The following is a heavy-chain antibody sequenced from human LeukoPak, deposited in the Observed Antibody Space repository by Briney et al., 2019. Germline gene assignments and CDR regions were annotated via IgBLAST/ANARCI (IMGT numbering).Heavy chain of an antibody. Sequence: PGGSLRLSCAVSGFTFSHYWMHWVRQVRGKGLVWVSRIHGDGSSPIYADSVKGRFTISRDNAKNTLYLQMNSLGVEDGGIYYCARDGSLPDYWGQGTLVTVSS. CDR2: IHGDGSSP. V-gene: IGHV3-74*01. CDR3: ARDGSLPDY. D-gene: IGHD1-1*01. J-gene: IGHJ4*02. CDR1: GFTFSHYW.